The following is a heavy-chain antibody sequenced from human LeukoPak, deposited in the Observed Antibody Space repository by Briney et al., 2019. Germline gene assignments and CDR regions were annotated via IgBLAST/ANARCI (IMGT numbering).Heavy chain of an antibody. V-gene: IGHV3-23*01. CDR2: ISGSSGTI. CDR3: AKGRQLLDP. CDR1: GFIFSSYA. Sequence: GGSLRLSCAVSGFIFSSYAMSWVRQAPGNGLEGVSSISGSSGTIDYADSVKGSFIISRDNSKNAQYLQMNSLRPEDTAVYYCAKGRQLLDPWGQGTLVTVSS. J-gene: IGHJ5*02. D-gene: IGHD1-7*01.